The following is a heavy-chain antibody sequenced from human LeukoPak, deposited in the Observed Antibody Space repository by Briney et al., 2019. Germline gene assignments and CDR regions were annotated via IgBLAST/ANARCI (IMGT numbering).Heavy chain of an antibody. V-gene: IGHV4-39*01. J-gene: IGHJ2*01. Sequence: KPSETLSLTCTVSGGSISSSSFYWDWIRRPPGKGLEWIGSISYSGSTYYNPSLKSRLTISLDTSKNHFSLNLSSVTAADTAVYYCASQRGGGYWYFDLWGRSTLVTVSS. CDR3: ASQRGGGYWYFDL. CDR1: GGSISSSSFY. CDR2: ISYSGST.